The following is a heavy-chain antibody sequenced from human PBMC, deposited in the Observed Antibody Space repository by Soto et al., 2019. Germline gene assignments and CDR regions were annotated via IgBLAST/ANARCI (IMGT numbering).Heavy chain of an antibody. V-gene: IGHV4-31*03. J-gene: IGHJ5*02. D-gene: IGHD1-26*01. CDR2: IYYSGST. Sequence: QVQLQESGPGLVKPSQTLSLTCTVSGGSISSGGYYWSWIRQHPGKGLEWIGYIYYSGSTYYNPSLKSRVTXXVXTXTNQFSLKLSSVTAADTAVYYCARRVGASDASSLVPWGQGTLVTVSS. CDR1: GGSISSGGYY. CDR3: ARRVGASDASSLVP.